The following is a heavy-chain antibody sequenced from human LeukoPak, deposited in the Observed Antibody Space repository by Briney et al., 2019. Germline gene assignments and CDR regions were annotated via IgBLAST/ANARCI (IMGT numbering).Heavy chain of an antibody. V-gene: IGHV4-61*02. Sequence: SQTLSLTCTVSSGSISSGSYYWSWIRQPAGKGLEWIGRIYTSGSTNYNPSLKSRVTISVDTSKNQFSLKLSSVTAADTAVYYCAREGYSYGLYYYYMDVWGKGTTVTVSS. CDR1: SGSISSGSYY. J-gene: IGHJ6*03. CDR3: AREGYSYGLYYYYMDV. CDR2: IYTSGST. D-gene: IGHD5-18*01.